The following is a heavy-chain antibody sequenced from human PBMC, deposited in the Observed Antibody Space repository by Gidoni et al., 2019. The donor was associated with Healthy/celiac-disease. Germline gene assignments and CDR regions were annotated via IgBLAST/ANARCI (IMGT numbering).Heavy chain of an antibody. CDR1: GFTFSSYA. CDR2: ISYDGSNK. J-gene: IGHJ3*02. D-gene: IGHD2-15*01. CDR3: ARAGRTQRGHDAFDI. V-gene: IGHV3-30*04. Sequence: QVQLVESGGGVVQPGRSLRLSCAASGFTFSSYAMHWVRQAPGKGLEWVAVISYDGSNKYYADSVKGRFTISRDNSKNTLYLQMNSLRAEDTAVYYCARAGRTQRGHDAFDIWGQGTMVTVSS.